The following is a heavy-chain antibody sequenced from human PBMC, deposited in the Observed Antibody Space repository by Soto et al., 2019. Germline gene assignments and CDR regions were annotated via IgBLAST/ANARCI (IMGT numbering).Heavy chain of an antibody. Sequence: EGSMRLSYVASGFTFATYGIHWVRQATGKGLQWVALISYEGSNTYYADSVRGRFTISRDNSKNTLYLQMNTLRPDDTGVSYYSRGTPGNNPYYFPGLDFWGQGTSGTVAS. V-gene: IGHV3-30-3*01. CDR1: GFTFATYG. CDR2: ISYEGSNT. D-gene: IGHD3-22*01. CDR3: SRGTPGNNPYYFPGLDF. J-gene: IGHJ6*02.